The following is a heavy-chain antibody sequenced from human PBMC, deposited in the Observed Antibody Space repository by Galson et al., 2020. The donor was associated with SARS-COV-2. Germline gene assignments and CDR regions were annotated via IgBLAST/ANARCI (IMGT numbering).Heavy chain of an antibody. D-gene: IGHD1-26*01. CDR1: GFTFDDYA. Sequence: GGSLRLSCAASGFTFDDYAMHWVRQAPGKGLEWVSGISWNSGSIGYADSVKGRFTISRDNAKNSLYLQMNSLRAEDTALYYCAKDFGGSYYPDAIDIWGQGTMVTVSS. J-gene: IGHJ3*02. CDR2: ISWNSGSI. V-gene: IGHV3-9*01. CDR3: AKDFGGSYYPDAIDI.